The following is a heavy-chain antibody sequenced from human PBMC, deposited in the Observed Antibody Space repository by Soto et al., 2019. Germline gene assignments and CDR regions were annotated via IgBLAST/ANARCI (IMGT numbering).Heavy chain of an antibody. Sequence: QVQLVQSGAEVKKPGASVKVSCKASGYTFTSYGISWVRQAPGQGLERMGWISAYNGNTNYAQKLQGRVTMTKDTSTSTAYMERRSLRSDDTAVYYCARDSGSSSWWGGNYYYYGMDVWGQGTTVTVSS. CDR1: GYTFTSYG. CDR2: ISAYNGNT. V-gene: IGHV1-18*01. D-gene: IGHD6-13*01. J-gene: IGHJ6*02. CDR3: ARDSGSSSWWGGNYYYYGMDV.